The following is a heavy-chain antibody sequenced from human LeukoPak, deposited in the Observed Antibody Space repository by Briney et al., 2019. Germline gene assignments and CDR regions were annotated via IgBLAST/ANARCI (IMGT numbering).Heavy chain of an antibody. V-gene: IGHV3-48*01. D-gene: IGHD3-16*01. CDR2: ISSSSSTI. CDR3: ARGGPGFDY. Sequence: GGSLRLSCAASGFTFSSYSMNWVRQAPGKGLEWVSYISSSSSTIYYADSVKGRFTISRDNAKNSLYLQMNSLRAEDTAVYYCARGGPGFDYWGQGTLVTVSS. CDR1: GFTFSSYS. J-gene: IGHJ4*02.